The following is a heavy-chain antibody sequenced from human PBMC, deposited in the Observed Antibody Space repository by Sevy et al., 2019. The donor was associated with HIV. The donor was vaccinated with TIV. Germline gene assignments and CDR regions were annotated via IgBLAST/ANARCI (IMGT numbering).Heavy chain of an antibody. CDR2: CRYDGSNK. CDR3: AREKVDTSMIFVEYYGMDV. V-gene: IGHV3-33*01. D-gene: IGHD5-18*01. Sequence: GGSLRLSCAASGFSFSSYDMHWVRQAPGMGLEWVAVCRYDGSNKHYGDSVKGRFTISRDNSKNALYLQMSSLRAEDTAVYYCAREKVDTSMIFVEYYGMDVWGQGTTVTVSS. CDR1: GFSFSSYD. J-gene: IGHJ6*02.